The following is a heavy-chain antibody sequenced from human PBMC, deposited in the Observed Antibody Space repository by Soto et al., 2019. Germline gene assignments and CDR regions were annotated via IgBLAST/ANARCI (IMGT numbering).Heavy chain of an antibody. Sequence: EVQLLESGGGLVQPGGSLRLSCAASGLSVSSYAMNWVRQAPGKGLEWVSAISGSVIGTHYADSVKGRFTISRDNSKNTLYLHMIGLRADDTAVYYCAKGAYCSGSNCSPYYYFGMGVWGQGTPVTVSS. CDR1: GLSVSSYA. J-gene: IGHJ6*02. V-gene: IGHV3-23*01. CDR2: ISGSVIGT. CDR3: AKGAYCSGSNCSPYYYFGMGV. D-gene: IGHD2-15*01.